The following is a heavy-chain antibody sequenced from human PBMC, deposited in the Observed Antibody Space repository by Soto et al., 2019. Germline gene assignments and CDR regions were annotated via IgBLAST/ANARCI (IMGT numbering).Heavy chain of an antibody. CDR3: ARDRSSWHHYFDY. V-gene: IGHV1-3*01. D-gene: IGHD6-13*01. J-gene: IGHJ4*02. Sequence: ASVKASCKASGYTFTSKAMHWVRQAPGQRLEWMGWINAGNGNTKYSQKFQGRVTITRDTSASTAYMELSSLRSEDTAVYYCARDRSSWHHYFDYWGQGTLVTVSS. CDR2: INAGNGNT. CDR1: GYTFTSKA.